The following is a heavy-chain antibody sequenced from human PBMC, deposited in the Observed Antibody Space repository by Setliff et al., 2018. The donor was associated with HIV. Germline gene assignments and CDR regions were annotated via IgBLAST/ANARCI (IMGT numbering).Heavy chain of an antibody. D-gene: IGHD2-2*01. J-gene: IGHJ4*02. CDR2: IPSNSEYT. Sequence: GGSLRLSCTASGFTFSRHAMTWVRQAPGKGLEWVSTIPSNSEYTIYADSVEGRFTISRDNNKNTLYLQMNSLKTEDTAVYYCTTDLPYGYHNDYWGPGTLVTVSS. V-gene: IGHV3-23*01. CDR1: GFTFSRHA. CDR3: TTDLPYGYHNDY.